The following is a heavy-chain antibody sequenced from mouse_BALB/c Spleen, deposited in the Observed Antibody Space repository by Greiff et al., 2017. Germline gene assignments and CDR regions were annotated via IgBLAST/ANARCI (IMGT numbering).Heavy chain of an antibody. CDR1: GFTFSSYA. CDR3: ARSDGYWYVDV. CDR2: ISSGGST. Sequence: EVQGVESGGGLVKPGGSLKLSCAASGFTFSSYAMSWVRQTPEKRLEWVASISSGGSTYYPDSVKGRFTISRDNARNILYLQMSSLRSEDTAMYYCARSDGYWYVDVWGAGTTVTVSA. J-gene: IGHJ1*01. V-gene: IGHV5-6-5*01.